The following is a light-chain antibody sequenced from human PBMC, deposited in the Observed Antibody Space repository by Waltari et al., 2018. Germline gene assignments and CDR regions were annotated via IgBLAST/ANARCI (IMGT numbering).Light chain of an antibody. Sequence: DIQMTQSPSSLSASVGDRLSISCLASQEISIFLTWYQQKPGKAPKLLVSYASTLQRGVPARFSGTGSGTDFTLVISSLQPEDFATYFCQQSYTSLLTFGGGTRVDIK. J-gene: IGKJ4*01. CDR1: QEISIF. V-gene: IGKV1-39*01. CDR2: YAS. CDR3: QQSYTSLLT.